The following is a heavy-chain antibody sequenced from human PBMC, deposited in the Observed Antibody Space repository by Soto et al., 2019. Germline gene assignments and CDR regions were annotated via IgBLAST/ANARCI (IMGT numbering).Heavy chain of an antibody. CDR3: AVAGSYYRNFDY. J-gene: IGHJ4*02. Sequence: SETLSLTCAVSGGSISSGGYSWSWIRQPPGKGLEWIGYIYHSGSTYYNPSLKSRVTISVDTSKNQFSLKLSSVTAADTAVYYCAVAGSYYRNFDYWGQGTLVTVSS. CDR2: IYHSGST. D-gene: IGHD3-10*01. CDR1: GGSISSGGYS. V-gene: IGHV4-30-2*05.